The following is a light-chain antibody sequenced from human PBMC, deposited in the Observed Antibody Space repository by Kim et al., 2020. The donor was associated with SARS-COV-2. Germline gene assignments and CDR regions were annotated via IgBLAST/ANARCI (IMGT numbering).Light chain of an antibody. CDR2: QDN. V-gene: IGLV3-1*01. Sequence: SYELTQPPSVSVSPGQTASITCSGDNLGEKYTSWYQQRPGQSPVLVIYQDNKRPSGIPERFSGSNSGNTATLTISGTQATDEADYYCQAWVTSTVIFGGGTQLTVL. CDR1: NLGEKY. CDR3: QAWVTSTVI. J-gene: IGLJ2*01.